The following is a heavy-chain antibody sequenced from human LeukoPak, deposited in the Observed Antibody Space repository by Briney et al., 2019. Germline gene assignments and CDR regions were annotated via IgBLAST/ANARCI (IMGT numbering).Heavy chain of an antibody. CDR2: INHSGST. CDR3: ARFRRDGYNSPGYYFDY. D-gene: IGHD5-24*01. CDR1: GGSFSGYY. Sequence: SETLSLTCAVYGGSFSGYYWSWIRQPPGKGLEWIGEINHSGSTNYNPSLKSRVTISVDTSKNQFSLKLSSVTAADTAVYYCARFRRDGYNSPGYYFDYWGQGTLVTVSS. J-gene: IGHJ4*02. V-gene: IGHV4-34*01.